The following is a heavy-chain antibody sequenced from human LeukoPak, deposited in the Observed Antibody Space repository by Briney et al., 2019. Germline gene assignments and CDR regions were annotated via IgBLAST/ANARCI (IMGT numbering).Heavy chain of an antibody. Sequence: GGSLRLSCAAPGFTFSSYSMNWVRQAPGKGLEWVAVISYDGSNKYYADSVKGRFTISRDNSKNTLYLQMNSLRAEDTAVYYCARDSYSSGWSFDYWGQGTLVTVSS. CDR2: ISYDGSNK. CDR1: GFTFSSYS. J-gene: IGHJ4*02. CDR3: ARDSYSSGWSFDY. D-gene: IGHD6-19*01. V-gene: IGHV3-30*03.